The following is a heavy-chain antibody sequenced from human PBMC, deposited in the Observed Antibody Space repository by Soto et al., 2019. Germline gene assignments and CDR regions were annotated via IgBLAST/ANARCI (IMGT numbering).Heavy chain of an antibody. CDR1: GFTFDDYA. V-gene: IGHV3-9*01. CDR2: ISWNSGSI. D-gene: IGHD3-10*01. J-gene: IGHJ4*02. Sequence: EVQLVESGGGLVQSGRSLRLSCAASGFTFDDYAMHWVRQAPGKGLEWVAGISWNSGSIAYADSVKGRFTISRDNAKNSLYLQMNSLRAEDTALYYCAKVTGGGFGELFGWGKGTMVTVSS. CDR3: AKVTGGGFGELFG.